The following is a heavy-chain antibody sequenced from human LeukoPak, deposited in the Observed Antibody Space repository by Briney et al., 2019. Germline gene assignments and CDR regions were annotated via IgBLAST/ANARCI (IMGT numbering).Heavy chain of an antibody. CDR2: FDPEDGET. CDR1: GYTLTESS. CDR3: ATKGDYGDYTSDAFDI. V-gene: IGHV1-24*01. Sequence: GASVKVSCKVSGYTLTESSMHWVRQAPGKGLEWMGGFDPEDGETIYAQKFQGRVTMTEDTSTDTAYMELSSLRSEDTAVYYCATKGDYGDYTSDAFDIWGQGTMVTVSS. J-gene: IGHJ3*02. D-gene: IGHD4-17*01.